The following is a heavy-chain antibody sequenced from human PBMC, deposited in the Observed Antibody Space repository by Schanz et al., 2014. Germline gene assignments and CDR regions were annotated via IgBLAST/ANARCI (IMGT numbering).Heavy chain of an antibody. D-gene: IGHD5-12*01. Sequence: QVQLVESGGGLVKPGGSLRLSCAASGFTFSDYCMVWIRQAPGKGLEWVSYICSRRTVKYADSVKGRFTISRDNAKSSLYLNMGSLRVAATDVYSCARDRGAGWLQNLGDFDYWGQGTLVTVSS. J-gene: IGHJ4*02. V-gene: IGHV3-11*01. CDR2: ICSRRTV. CDR3: ARDRGAGWLQNLGDFDY. CDR1: GFTFSDYC.